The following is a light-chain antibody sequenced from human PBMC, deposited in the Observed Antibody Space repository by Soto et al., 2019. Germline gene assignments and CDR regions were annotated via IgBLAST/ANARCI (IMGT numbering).Light chain of an antibody. J-gene: IGLJ2*01. CDR1: SSNIGSNY. CDR2: RNN. Sequence: QSVLTQPPSASGTPGQRVTISCSGSSSNIGSNYVYWYQQLPGTAPKLLISRNNQRPSGVPDRFSGSKSGTSASLAISGLRFEDEADYYCAAWDDSLSGVVFGGGTKVTVL. CDR3: AAWDDSLSGVV. V-gene: IGLV1-47*01.